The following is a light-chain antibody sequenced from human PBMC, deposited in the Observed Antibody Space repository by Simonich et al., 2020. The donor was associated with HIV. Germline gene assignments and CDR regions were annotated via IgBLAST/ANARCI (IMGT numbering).Light chain of an antibody. CDR2: DAS. CDR3: QQYDNLPYT. Sequence: DIQMTQSPSTLSASVGDRVTITCRASENISKWLAWYQQKPGKAPKLLSYDASNLETGVPSRFSGSGSGTDFTFTISSLQPEDIATYYCQQYDNLPYTFGQGTKLEIK. V-gene: IGKV1-33*01. J-gene: IGKJ2*01. CDR1: ENISKW.